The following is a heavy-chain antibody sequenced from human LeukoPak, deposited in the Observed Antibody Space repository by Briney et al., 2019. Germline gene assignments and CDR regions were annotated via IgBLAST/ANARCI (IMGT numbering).Heavy chain of an antibody. J-gene: IGHJ4*02. V-gene: IGHV3-21*04. CDR1: GFTFSSYS. CDR3: AREAYDSSGYSSPFDY. Sequence: PGGSLRLSCAASGFTFSSYSMNWVRQAPGKGLEWVSSISSSSSYIYYADSVKGRFTISRDNAKNSLYLQMNSLRAEDAALYYCAREAYDSSGYSSPFDYWGQGTLVTVSS. CDR2: ISSSSSYI. D-gene: IGHD3-22*01.